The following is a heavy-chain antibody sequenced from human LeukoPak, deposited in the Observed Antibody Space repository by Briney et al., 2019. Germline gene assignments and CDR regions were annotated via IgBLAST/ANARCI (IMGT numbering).Heavy chain of an antibody. J-gene: IGHJ5*01. CDR2: ITSSGPTT. D-gene: IGHD3-16*02. Sequence: GGSLRLSCLASGFTFSSFAMTWVRQAPGKGPEWVAAITSSGPTTFYSDSLKGRFTISRDNSNNLLFLHITNLRVDDTAVYYCAKAPDSVWGRYRSNYFDSWGQGILVSVS. CDR1: GFTFSSFA. V-gene: IGHV3-23*01. CDR3: AKAPDSVWGRYRSNYFDS.